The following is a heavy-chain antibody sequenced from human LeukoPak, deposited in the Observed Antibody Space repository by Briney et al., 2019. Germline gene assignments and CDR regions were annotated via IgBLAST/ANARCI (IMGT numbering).Heavy chain of an antibody. CDR3: ARDSGEYGDPQAFDI. V-gene: IGHV3-30*01. D-gene: IGHD4-17*01. CDR2: ISYEGSNK. J-gene: IGHJ3*02. CDR1: GFTFSSYA. Sequence: GGSLRLSCAASGFTFSSYAMHWVRQATGKGREWGAVISYEGSNKYYADSVKGRFTISRDNSKNTLYLQMNSLRAEDTAVYYCARDSGEYGDPQAFDIWGQGTMVTVSS.